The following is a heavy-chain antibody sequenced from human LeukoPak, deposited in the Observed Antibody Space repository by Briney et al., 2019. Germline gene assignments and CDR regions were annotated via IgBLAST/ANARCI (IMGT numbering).Heavy chain of an antibody. D-gene: IGHD6-6*01. V-gene: IGHV3-30*02. J-gene: IGHJ4*02. Sequence: GGSLRLSCAASGFTFSSFCMHWVRQAPGKGLEWVAFIPYDGSNKYYADSVKGRFTISRDNSKNTLYLQMNSLRPEDTAVYYCATERSRYFDSWGQGILVTVSS. CDR2: IPYDGSNK. CDR3: ATERSRYFDS. CDR1: GFTFSSFC.